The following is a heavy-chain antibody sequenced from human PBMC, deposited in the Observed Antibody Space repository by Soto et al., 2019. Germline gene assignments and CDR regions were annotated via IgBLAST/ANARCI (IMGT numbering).Heavy chain of an antibody. Sequence: GGSLRLSCAASGFTFSSNSMNWVRQAPGKGLEWVSYISSSSSTIYYADSVKGRFTISRDNAKNSLYLQMNSLRDEDTAVYYCVRATYFSDSSGYTRCFDYWGQGTLVTVS. J-gene: IGHJ4*02. CDR2: ISSSSSTI. CDR1: GFTFSSNS. D-gene: IGHD3-22*01. CDR3: VRATYFSDSSGYTRCFDY. V-gene: IGHV3-48*02.